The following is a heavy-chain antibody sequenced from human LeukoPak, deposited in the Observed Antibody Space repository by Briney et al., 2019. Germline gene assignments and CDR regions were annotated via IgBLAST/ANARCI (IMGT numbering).Heavy chain of an antibody. V-gene: IGHV4-34*01. CDR3: ARISNIAVADAFDI. CDR2: INHSGST. Sequence: SETLSLTCAVYGGSFSGYYWSWIRQPPGKGLEWIGEINHSGSTNYNPSLKSRVTISVDTSKNQFSLKLSSVTAADTAVYYCARISNIAVADAFDIWGQGIMVTVSS. J-gene: IGHJ3*02. D-gene: IGHD6-19*01. CDR1: GGSFSGYY.